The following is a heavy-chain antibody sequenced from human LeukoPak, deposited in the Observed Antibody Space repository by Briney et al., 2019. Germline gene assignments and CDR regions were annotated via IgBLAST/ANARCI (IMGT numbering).Heavy chain of an antibody. CDR2: IYSGGST. CDR1: GFTVSSNF. J-gene: IGHJ4*02. V-gene: IGHV3-66*02. CDR3: ARGSRNVYFDY. Sequence: GGSLRLSCAAPGFTVSSNFMSRVRQAPGKGLEWVSVIYSGGSTYSADSVKGRFTISGDNYKNTLYLQMNSLRPEDTAVYYCARGSRNVYFDYWGQGSLVTVSS. D-gene: IGHD2-8*01.